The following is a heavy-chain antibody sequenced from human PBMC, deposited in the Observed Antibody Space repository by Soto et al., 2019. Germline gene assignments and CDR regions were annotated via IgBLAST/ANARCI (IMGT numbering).Heavy chain of an antibody. Sequence: GGSLRLSCEASGFTVSSYWMHWVRQAPGKGLVWVSRISSDGSTTNNADSVKGRFTISRDNAKNTLYLQMNSLRAEDTAVYFCARERGGVVILSEGFDPWGQGTLVTVSS. J-gene: IGHJ5*02. D-gene: IGHD2-2*01. CDR3: ARERGGVVILSEGFDP. CDR2: ISSDGSTT. CDR1: GFTVSSYW. V-gene: IGHV3-74*01.